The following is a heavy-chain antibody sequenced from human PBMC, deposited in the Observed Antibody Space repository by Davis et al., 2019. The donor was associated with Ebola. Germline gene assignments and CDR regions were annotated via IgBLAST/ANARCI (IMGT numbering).Heavy chain of an antibody. V-gene: IGHV1-3*01. D-gene: IGHD6-13*01. CDR3: ARGPGYSSSWSLSWFDP. Sequence: ASVKVSCKASGGTFSSYAISWVRQAPGQGLEWMGWINAGNGNTKYSQKFQGRVTITRDTSASTAYMELSSLRSEDTAVYYCARGPGYSSSWSLSWFDPWGQGTLVTVSS. CDR1: GGTFSSYA. J-gene: IGHJ5*02. CDR2: INAGNGNT.